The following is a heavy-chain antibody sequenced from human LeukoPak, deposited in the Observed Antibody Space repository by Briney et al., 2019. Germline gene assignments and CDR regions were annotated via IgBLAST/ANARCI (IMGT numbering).Heavy chain of an antibody. CDR1: GGSLSSSRYF. Sequence: SETLSLTCTVSGGSLSSSRYFWAWIRQSPGKGLDWIGSIYNSGTTYYIASLKSRVTMSLDRSKNQFSLKLGSVTAADTAVYYCARDLVTVTKGFDIWGQGTMVSVSS. J-gene: IGHJ3*02. D-gene: IGHD4-17*01. CDR3: ARDLVTVTKGFDI. CDR2: IYNSGTT. V-gene: IGHV4-39*07.